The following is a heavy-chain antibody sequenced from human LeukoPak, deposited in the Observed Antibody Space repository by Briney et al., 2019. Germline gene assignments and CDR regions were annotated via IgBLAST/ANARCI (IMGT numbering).Heavy chain of an antibody. D-gene: IGHD1-1*01. CDR3: ARRGHPGMDV. CDR2: ISSSSSYI. J-gene: IGHJ6*02. CDR1: GFTFSSYS. Sequence: PGGSLRLSCAASGFTFSSYSMNWVRQAPGKGLEWVSSISSSSSYIYYADSVKGRFTISRDNAKNLLYLQMNSLRAEDTAVYYCARRGHPGMDVWGQGTTVTVSS. V-gene: IGHV3-21*01.